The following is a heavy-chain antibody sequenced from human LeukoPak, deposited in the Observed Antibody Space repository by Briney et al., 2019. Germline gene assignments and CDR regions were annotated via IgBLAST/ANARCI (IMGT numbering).Heavy chain of an antibody. CDR3: ARDISGWYYFDY. D-gene: IGHD6-19*01. V-gene: IGHV1-2*06. Sequence: ASVKVSCKASGYTFTGYYVHWVRQAPGQGLEWMGRINPNSGGTNFAQKFQGRVTMTRDTSISTAYMELSRLRSDDTAVYYCARDISGWYYFDYWGQGTLVTVSS. CDR2: INPNSGGT. CDR1: GYTFTGYY. J-gene: IGHJ4*02.